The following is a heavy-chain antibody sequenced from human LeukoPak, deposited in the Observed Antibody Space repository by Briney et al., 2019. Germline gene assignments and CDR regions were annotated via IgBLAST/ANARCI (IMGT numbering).Heavy chain of an antibody. D-gene: IGHD2-2*01. CDR2: ISYDGSNK. CDR1: GFTFSSYA. CDR3: ARVIVVVPAAGGGDY. J-gene: IGHJ4*02. V-gene: IGHV3-30*04. Sequence: PGGSLRLSCAASGFTFSSYAMHWVRQAPGKGVEGVAVISYDGSNKYYADSVKGGFTISRENSNNPLSLQVNSLRAEATAVYYCARVIVVVPAAGGGDYWGQGPLVTVS.